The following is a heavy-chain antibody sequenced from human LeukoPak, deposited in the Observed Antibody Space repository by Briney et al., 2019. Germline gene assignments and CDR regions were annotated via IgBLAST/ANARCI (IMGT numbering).Heavy chain of an antibody. CDR1: GGSISSGVYY. CDR3: ARDRVVAYYYYGMDV. D-gene: IGHD3-3*01. CDR2: IYYSGST. J-gene: IGHJ6*02. Sequence: SETLSLTCTVSGGSISSGVYYWSWIRQHPGKGLEWIGYIYYSGSTYYNPSLKSRVTISVDTSKNQFSLKLSSVTAADTAVYYCARDRVVAYYYYGMDVWGQGTTVTVSS. V-gene: IGHV4-31*03.